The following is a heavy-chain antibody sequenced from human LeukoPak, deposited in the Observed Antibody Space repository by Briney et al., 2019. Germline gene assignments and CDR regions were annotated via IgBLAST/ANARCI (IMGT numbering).Heavy chain of an antibody. J-gene: IGHJ4*02. CDR2: ISGSGGST. Sequence: PGGSLRLSCAASGFTFSSYGMHWVRQAPGKGLEWGSAISGSGGSTYYADSVKGRFTISRDNSKNTLYLQMNSLRAEDTAVYYCAKRARYCSSTSCYIEKGHPFDYWGQGTLVTVSS. V-gene: IGHV3-23*01. CDR1: GFTFSSYG. CDR3: AKRARYCSSTSCYIEKGHPFDY. D-gene: IGHD2-2*02.